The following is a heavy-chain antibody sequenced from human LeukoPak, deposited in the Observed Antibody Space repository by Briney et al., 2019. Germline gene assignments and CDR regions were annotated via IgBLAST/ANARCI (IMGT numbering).Heavy chain of an antibody. CDR2: ISSSGGTR. D-gene: IGHD5-12*01. J-gene: IGHJ4*02. V-gene: IGHV3-48*03. CDR3: STLTVASDFDY. Sequence: PGGSLRLSCAASRFAFSVYEMYWVRQAPGKGLEWIAYISSSGGTRHYADSVRGRFTISRDNAKNSLYLQMNSLRAEDTAVYYGSTLTVASDFDYWGQGTLVTVSS. CDR1: RFAFSVYE.